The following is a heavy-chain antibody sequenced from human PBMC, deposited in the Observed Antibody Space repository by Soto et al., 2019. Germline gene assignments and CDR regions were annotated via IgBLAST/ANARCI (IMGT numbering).Heavy chain of an antibody. CDR3: ARDWWGGLGGPFDY. V-gene: IGHV3-30*03. Sequence: QVQLVESGGGVVQPGRSLRLSCAASGFTFSSYGMHWVRQAPGKGLEWVAVISYDGSNKYYADSVKGRFTISRDNSKNTQYRQMDRLRAGDTAVYDCARDWWGGLGGPFDYWGQGSLVTVSS. CDR2: ISYDGSNK. J-gene: IGHJ4*02. CDR1: GFTFSSYG. D-gene: IGHD3-16*01.